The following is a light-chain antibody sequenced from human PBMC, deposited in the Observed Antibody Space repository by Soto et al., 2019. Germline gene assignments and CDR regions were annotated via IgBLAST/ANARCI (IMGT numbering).Light chain of an antibody. CDR2: DAS. CDR3: QPYNNWPLT. Sequence: IVMTQSPATLSVPPGERVTLSCRARQSVGSNLAWYQQTPGQAPRVVIYDASTRATVIPARFSGSRSGAEFTLTINSLQSEDFAVYYCQPYNNWPLTFGQGTKVDIK. CDR1: QSVGSN. V-gene: IGKV3-15*01. J-gene: IGKJ2*01.